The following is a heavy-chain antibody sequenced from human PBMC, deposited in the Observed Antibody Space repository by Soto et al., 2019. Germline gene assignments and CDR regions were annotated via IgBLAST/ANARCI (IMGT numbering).Heavy chain of an antibody. J-gene: IGHJ5*02. CDR3: ARDTVRGALGWFDP. CDR1: GYTFTRYG. V-gene: IGHV1-18*01. D-gene: IGHD3-10*01. Sequence: ASVKVSCKASGYTFTRYGISWVRQAPGQGLEWMGWISAYNGNTNYAQKFQGRVTMTRDTSTSTVYMELSSLRSEDTAVYYCARDTVRGALGWFDPWGQGTLVTVSS. CDR2: ISAYNGNT.